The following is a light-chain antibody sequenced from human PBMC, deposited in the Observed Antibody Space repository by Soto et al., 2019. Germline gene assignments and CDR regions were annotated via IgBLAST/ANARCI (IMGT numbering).Light chain of an antibody. Sequence: EIVMTQSPATLSVSPGERATLSCRTSQSVSSHLAWYQQKPGQAPRLLIYGASTRATGIPDRFSGSGSDTDFSLTIRRLDPEDFAMYYCLLYFSPDRYTFGPGTKVQIK. CDR2: GAS. V-gene: IGKV3D-15*01. J-gene: IGKJ2*01. CDR1: QSVSSH. CDR3: LLYFSPDRYT.